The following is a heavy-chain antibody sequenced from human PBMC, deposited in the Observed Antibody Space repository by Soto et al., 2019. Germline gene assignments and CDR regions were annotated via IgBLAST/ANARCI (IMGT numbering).Heavy chain of an antibody. CDR2: MNSDGGII. Sequence: PGGSLRLSCAVAGYTFRNHWMHWVRQAPGKGLEWVSRMNSDGGIINYKDSVKGRFTVSRDNAKNTLYLQMNSLRVEDTAVYYCATAEVDYWGPGTLVTVSS. V-gene: IGHV3-74*01. CDR1: GYTFRNHW. CDR3: ATAEVDY. J-gene: IGHJ4*02.